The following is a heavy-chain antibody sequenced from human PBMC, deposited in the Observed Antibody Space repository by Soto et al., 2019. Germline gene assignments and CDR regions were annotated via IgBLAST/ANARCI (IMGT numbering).Heavy chain of an antibody. CDR1: GYTFTSYG. D-gene: IGHD6-13*01. CDR3: ARRGAESPGVQQQLEYFQH. V-gene: IGHV1-18*01. J-gene: IGHJ1*01. Sequence: ASVQVSCKASGYTFTSYGISWVRQAPGQGLEWMGWISAYNGNTNYAQKLQGRVSMTTDTSTSTAYMELRSLRSDDTAVYYCARRGAESPGVQQQLEYFQHWGQGTLVTVSS. CDR2: ISAYNGNT.